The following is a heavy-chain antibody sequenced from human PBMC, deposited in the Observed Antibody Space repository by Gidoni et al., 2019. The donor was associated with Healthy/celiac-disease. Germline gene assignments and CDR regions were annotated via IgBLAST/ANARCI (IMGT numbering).Heavy chain of an antibody. V-gene: IGHV3-7*01. Sequence: EVQLVESGGGLVQPGGSLRLSCAASGFTFSNYLMNWVRQAPGKGLEWVANIKQDGSEKYYVDSVKGRFIISRDNAKNSLYLQMNSLRAEDTAVYYCARVEGGYSGYDSGWDYWGQGTLVTVSS. CDR2: IKQDGSEK. CDR1: GFTFSNYL. D-gene: IGHD5-12*01. J-gene: IGHJ4*02. CDR3: ARVEGGYSGYDSGWDY.